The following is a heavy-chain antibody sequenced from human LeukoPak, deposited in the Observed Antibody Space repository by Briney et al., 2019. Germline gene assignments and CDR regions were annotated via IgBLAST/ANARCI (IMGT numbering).Heavy chain of an antibody. D-gene: IGHD1-1*01. CDR2: IKHDGSEK. CDR1: GFTFSSYW. CDR3: ARSIRYSPFDY. J-gene: IGHJ4*02. V-gene: IGHV3-7*01. Sequence: PGGSLRLSCAASGFTFSSYWMSWVRQAPRKGLEWVANIKHDGSEKYYVDSVKGRFTISRDNAKNSLYLQMNSLRAEDTAVYYCARSIRYSPFDYWGQGTLVTVSS.